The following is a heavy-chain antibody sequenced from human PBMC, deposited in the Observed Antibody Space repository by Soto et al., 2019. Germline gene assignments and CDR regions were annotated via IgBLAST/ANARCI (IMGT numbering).Heavy chain of an antibody. V-gene: IGHV1-18*04. CDR2: ISGKNGNT. CDR3: ARVSSSIVVVPDYGMDV. Sequence: QVQLVQSGAEVKKPGASVKVSCKASGYTFISHGISWVRHAPGQGLEWMGWISGKNGNTNYVQKFQGRVTLTTETSTSTAYLELRSLRSDDTAVYCFARVSSSIVVVPDYGMDVWGEGTTCTVSS. CDR1: GYTFISHG. D-gene: IGHD2-2*01. J-gene: IGHJ6*04.